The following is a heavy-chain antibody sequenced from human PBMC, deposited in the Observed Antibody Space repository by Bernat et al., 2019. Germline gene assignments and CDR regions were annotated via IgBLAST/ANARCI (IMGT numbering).Heavy chain of an antibody. CDR2: ISGSGGST. D-gene: IGHD2-2*01. J-gene: IGHJ4*02. V-gene: IGHV3-23*01. CDR1: GFTFSSYA. Sequence: EVQLLESGGGLVQPGGSLRLSCAASGFTFSSYAMSWVRQAPGKGLEWVSAISGSGGSTYYADSVKGRFTISRDNSKNTLYLQINSLRAEDTAVYYCARDQQLLSAYFDYWGQGTLVTVSS. CDR3: ARDQQLLSAYFDY.